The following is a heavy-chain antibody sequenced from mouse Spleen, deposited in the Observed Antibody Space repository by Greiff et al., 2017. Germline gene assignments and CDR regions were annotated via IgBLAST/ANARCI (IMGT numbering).Heavy chain of an antibody. CDR2: INPNYGTT. CDR1: GYSFTDYN. CDR3: AREAYYGTPWFAY. D-gene: IGHD2-10*01. V-gene: IGHV1-39*01. J-gene: IGHJ3*01. Sequence: VQLQQSGPELVKPGASVKISCKASGYSFTDYNMNWVKQSNGKSLEWIGVINPNYGTTSYNQKFKGKATLTVDKSSSTAYMELNSLTSEDSAVYYCAREAYYGTPWFAYWGQGTLVTVSA.